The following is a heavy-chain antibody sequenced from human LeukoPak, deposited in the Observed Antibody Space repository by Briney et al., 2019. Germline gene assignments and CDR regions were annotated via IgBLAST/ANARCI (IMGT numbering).Heavy chain of an antibody. Sequence: GGSLRLSCTGSGFTFSTYGMIRVRQAPGAGLKWISYISDSSSLKKYEDSVKGRFSISRDNAKNSLYLQMSSLIDDDTAVYHCARVGRGLFGMDVWGRGTTVTVSS. CDR2: ISDSSSLK. V-gene: IGHV3-48*02. CDR1: GFTFSTYG. CDR3: ARVGRGLFGMDV. D-gene: IGHD3-10*01. J-gene: IGHJ6*02.